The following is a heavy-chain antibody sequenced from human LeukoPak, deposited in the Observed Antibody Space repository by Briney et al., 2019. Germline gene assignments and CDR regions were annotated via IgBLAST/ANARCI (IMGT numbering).Heavy chain of an antibody. Sequence: SGGSLRLSCAASGFTFSSHWMHWVCQAPGKGLVWVSRINSDGSITSYADSVKGRFTISRDNAKDTLYLQMNSLRAEDAAVYYCASPMWDTAIHDYWGQGTLVTVSS. V-gene: IGHV3-74*01. CDR1: GFTFSSHW. CDR2: INSDGSIT. J-gene: IGHJ4*02. D-gene: IGHD5-18*01. CDR3: ASPMWDTAIHDY.